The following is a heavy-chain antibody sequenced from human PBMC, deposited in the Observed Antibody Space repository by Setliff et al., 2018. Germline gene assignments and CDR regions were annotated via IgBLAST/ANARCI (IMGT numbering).Heavy chain of an antibody. D-gene: IGHD2-8*01. CDR1: GGSFSGYY. J-gene: IGHJ4*02. V-gene: IGHV4-34*01. CDR2: INHSGST. Sequence: TSETLSLTCAVYGGSFSGYYWSWIRQPPGKGLEWIGEINHSGSTNYNPSLKSRVTISVDTSKNQFSLKLSSVTAADTAVYYCARSGGPRHGDYVAYWGQGTLVTVSS. CDR3: ARSGGPRHGDYVAY.